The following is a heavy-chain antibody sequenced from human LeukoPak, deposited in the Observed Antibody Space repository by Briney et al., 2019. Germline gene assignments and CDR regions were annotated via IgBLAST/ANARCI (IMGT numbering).Heavy chain of an antibody. CDR1: GFTFSSYA. CDR3: AKTLSSSGWRPAEYFDY. D-gene: IGHD6-19*01. V-gene: IGHV3-23*01. CDR2: ISGSGGST. J-gene: IGHJ4*02. Sequence: GGSLRLSCAASGFTFSSYAMSWVRQAPGKGLEWVSAISGSGGSTYYADSVKGRFTISRDNSKNTLYLQMNSLRAEDTAVYYCAKTLSSSGWRPAEYFDYWGQGTLVSVSS.